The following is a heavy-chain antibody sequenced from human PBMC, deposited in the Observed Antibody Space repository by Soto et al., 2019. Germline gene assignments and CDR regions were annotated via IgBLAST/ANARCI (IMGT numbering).Heavy chain of an antibody. CDR1: GGTFSSYA. V-gene: IGHV1-69*13. CDR3: ARDKVQWRVSYYYYGMDV. CDR2: IIPIFGTA. Sequence: ASVKVSCKASGGTFSSYAISWVRHAPGQGLEWMGGIIPIFGTANYAQKFQGRVTITADESTSTAYMELSSLRSEDTAVYYCARDKVQWRVSYYYYGMDVWGQGTTGTVS. D-gene: IGHD6-19*01. J-gene: IGHJ6*02.